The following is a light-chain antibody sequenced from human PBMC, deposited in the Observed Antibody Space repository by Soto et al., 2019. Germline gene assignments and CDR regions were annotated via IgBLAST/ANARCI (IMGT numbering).Light chain of an antibody. CDR3: SSFTSTSTRL. CDR2: EVT. V-gene: IGLV2-14*01. Sequence: QSVLTQPASVSGSPGQSITISCTGTSSDIGSYDYVSWYQQHPGKAPNLIIYEVTDRPSGVSNRFSGSKSGNTASLTISGLPAEDEADYYCSSFTSTSTRLFGSGTKVTVL. CDR1: SSDIGSYDY. J-gene: IGLJ1*01.